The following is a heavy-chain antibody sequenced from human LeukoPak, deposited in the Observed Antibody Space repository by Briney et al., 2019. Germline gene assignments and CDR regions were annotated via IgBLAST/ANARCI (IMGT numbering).Heavy chain of an antibody. CDR3: ARAVSGRFDY. D-gene: IGHD6-19*01. V-gene: IGHV4-34*12. J-gene: IGHJ4*02. Sequence: PSDTLSLTCAVFGGSFSDYYWTWIRQTPGKGLEWIGEVIHSGRTNCNPSLESRVTISVDTSKNQFSLKLSSVTAADTAIYYCARAVSGRFDYWGQGTLVTVSS. CDR1: GGSFSDYY. CDR2: VIHSGRT.